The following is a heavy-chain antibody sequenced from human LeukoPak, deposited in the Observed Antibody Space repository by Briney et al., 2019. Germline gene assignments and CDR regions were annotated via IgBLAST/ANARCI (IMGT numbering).Heavy chain of an antibody. CDR2: IYYSGST. V-gene: IGHV4-39*01. CDR3: ARLPYWSGYYTGYADY. CDR1: GGSISSSSYC. D-gene: IGHD3-3*01. J-gene: IGHJ4*02. Sequence: SETLSLTCTVSGGSISSSSYCWGWIRQPPGKGLGWIGYIYYSGSTYDNPSLKSRVTISVDTSRNQFSLRLSSVTAADTAVYYCARLPYWSGYYTGYADYWGQGTLVTVSS.